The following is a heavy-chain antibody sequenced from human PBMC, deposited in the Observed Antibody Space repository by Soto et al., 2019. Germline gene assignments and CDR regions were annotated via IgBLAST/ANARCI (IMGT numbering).Heavy chain of an antibody. V-gene: IGHV3-30*04. J-gene: IGHJ4*02. CDR1: GFMFSRYA. Sequence: QVQLVESGGGVVPPGRSLRLSCAASGFMFSRYAMHWVRQAPGKGLGWVAVFSKDGRVIYYTDSVRGRFTISREKSKNMVYLQLNNLRDEDTDVFYCVRTRSGAVPDSFAYWGQGTLVTVAS. CDR2: FSKDGRVI. D-gene: IGHD3-3*01. CDR3: VRTRSGAVPDSFAY.